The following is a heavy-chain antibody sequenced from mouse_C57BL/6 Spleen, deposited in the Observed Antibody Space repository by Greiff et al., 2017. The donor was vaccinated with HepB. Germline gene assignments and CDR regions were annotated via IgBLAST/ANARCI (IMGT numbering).Heavy chain of an antibody. CDR2: ISDGGSYT. CDR1: GFTFSSYA. V-gene: IGHV5-4*01. Sequence: EVKLVESGGGLVKPGGSLKLSCAASGFTFSSYAMSWVRQTPEKRLEWVATISDGGSYTYYPDNVKGRFTISRDNAKNNLYLQMSHLKSEDTAMYYCARERRYFDYWGQGTTLTVSS. J-gene: IGHJ2*01. CDR3: ARERRYFDY.